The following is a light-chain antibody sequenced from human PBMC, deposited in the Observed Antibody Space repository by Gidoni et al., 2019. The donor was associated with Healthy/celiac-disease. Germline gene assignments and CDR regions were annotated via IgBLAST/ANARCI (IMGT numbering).Light chain of an antibody. J-gene: IGKJ3*01. Sequence: DNVMTQSPDSLSVSLAERATINCKSSQSVLSSSNNKNYLAWYQQKPGQPPQLLICWASTREAGVPDRFSGSWSGKYIPPTSSILQAEYVAVYYCQQYYSTLFTFGPGTKVDIK. CDR1: QSVLSSSNNKNY. V-gene: IGKV4-1*01. CDR2: WAS. CDR3: QQYYSTLFT.